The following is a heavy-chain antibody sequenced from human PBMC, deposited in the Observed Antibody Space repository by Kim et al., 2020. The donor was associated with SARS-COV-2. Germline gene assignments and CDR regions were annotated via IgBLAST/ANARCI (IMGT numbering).Heavy chain of an antibody. J-gene: IGHJ6*02. V-gene: IGHV3-66*02. Sequence: GGSLRLSCAASGFTVSSNYMSWVRQAPGKGLEWVSVIYSGGSTYYADSVKGRFTISRDNSKNTLYLQMNSLRAEDTAVYYCARDYCGGDCYSLPHYYYYYGMDVWGQGTTVTVSS. D-gene: IGHD2-21*02. CDR2: IYSGGST. CDR1: GFTVSSNY. CDR3: ARDYCGGDCYSLPHYYYYYGMDV.